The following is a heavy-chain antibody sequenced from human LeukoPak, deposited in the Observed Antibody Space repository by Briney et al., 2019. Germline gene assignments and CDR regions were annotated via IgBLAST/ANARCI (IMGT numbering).Heavy chain of an antibody. J-gene: IGHJ5*02. D-gene: IGHD3-3*01. CDR3: ARQGFRRFDP. Sequence: SQTRSLTCAISGDSVSSNRAAWNWFRQSPSRGLEWLGRTYYTSKWYNDYAVSVKSRITVNPDTSKNQFSLHLNSVTPEDTAVYYCARQGFRRFDPWGQGTLVTVSS. V-gene: IGHV6-1*01. CDR1: GDSVSSNRAA. CDR2: TYYTSKWYN.